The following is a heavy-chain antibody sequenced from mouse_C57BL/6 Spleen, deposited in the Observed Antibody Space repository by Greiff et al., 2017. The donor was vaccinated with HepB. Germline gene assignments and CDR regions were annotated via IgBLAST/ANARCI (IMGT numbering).Heavy chain of an antibody. CDR3: ARSGYYGSSYPFAY. J-gene: IGHJ3*01. D-gene: IGHD1-1*01. V-gene: IGHV1-59*01. CDR1: GYTFTSYW. Sequence: QVQLQQPGAELVRPGTSVKLSCKASGYTFTSYWMHWVKQRPGQGLEWIGVIDPSDSYTNYNQKFKGKATLTVDTSSSTAYMQLSRLTSEDSAVYYCARSGYYGSSYPFAYWGQGTLVTVSA. CDR2: IDPSDSYT.